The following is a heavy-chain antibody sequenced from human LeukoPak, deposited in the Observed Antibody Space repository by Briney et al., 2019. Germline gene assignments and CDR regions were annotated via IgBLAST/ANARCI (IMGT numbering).Heavy chain of an antibody. D-gene: IGHD3-10*01. CDR1: GYIFADYY. CDR3: ATNILVRDIINWFDP. V-gene: IGHV1-2*02. J-gene: IGHJ5*02. CDR2: IKPNSGGT. Sequence: ASVKVSCKAFGYIFADYYIHWVRQAPGQGLEWMGWIKPNSGGTRSAQKFQGRVTMTRDTSISTAYMELSSLRYDDTAVYYCATNILVRDIINWFDPWGQGTLVTVSS.